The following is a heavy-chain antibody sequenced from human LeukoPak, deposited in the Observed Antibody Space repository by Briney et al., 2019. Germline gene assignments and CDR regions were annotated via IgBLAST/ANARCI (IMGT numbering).Heavy chain of an antibody. V-gene: IGHV3-7*01. J-gene: IGHJ4*02. CDR1: GFTFSSYW. D-gene: IGHD2-2*01. Sequence: GGSLRLSCAASGFTFSSYWMSWVRQAPEKGLEWVANINQGGSEKYYVDSVRDRFTISRDNAKNSLYLQMNSLRADDTAVYYCARDVTALDSWGQGTLVTVSS. CDR3: ARDVTALDS. CDR2: INQGGSEK.